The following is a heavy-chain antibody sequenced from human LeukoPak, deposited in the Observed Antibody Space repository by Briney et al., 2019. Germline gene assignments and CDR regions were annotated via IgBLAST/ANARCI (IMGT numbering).Heavy chain of an antibody. CDR3: EGYDFWSGNY. CDR1: GYTLTELS. Sequence: ASVKVSCKVSGYTLTELSMHWVRQAPGKGLEWMGGFDPEDGETIYAQKFQGRVTMTEDTSTDTAYMELSSLRFEDTAVYYCEGYDFWSGNYWGQGTLVTVSS. J-gene: IGHJ4*02. V-gene: IGHV1-24*01. CDR2: FDPEDGET. D-gene: IGHD3-3*01.